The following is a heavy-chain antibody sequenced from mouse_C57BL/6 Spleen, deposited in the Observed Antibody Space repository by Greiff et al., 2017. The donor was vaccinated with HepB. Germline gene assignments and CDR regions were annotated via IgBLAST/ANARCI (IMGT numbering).Heavy chain of an antibody. Sequence: DVMLVESGGGLVKPGGSLKLSCAASGFTFSDYGMHWVRQAPEKGLEWVAYISSGSSTIYYADTVKGRFTISRDNAKNTLFLQMTSLRSEDTAMYYCARAGYYGSSSWYFDVWGTGTTVTVSS. CDR3: ARAGYYGSSSWYFDV. D-gene: IGHD1-1*01. CDR2: ISSGSSTI. V-gene: IGHV5-17*01. CDR1: GFTFSDYG. J-gene: IGHJ1*03.